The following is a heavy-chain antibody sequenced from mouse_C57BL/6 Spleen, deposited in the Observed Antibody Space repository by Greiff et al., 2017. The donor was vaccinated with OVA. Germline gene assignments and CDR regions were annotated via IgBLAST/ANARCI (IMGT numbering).Heavy chain of an antibody. CDR3: ARGGTVENWYFDV. J-gene: IGHJ1*03. V-gene: IGHV5-4*03. CDR2: ISDGGSYT. D-gene: IGHD1-1*01. Sequence: EVNVVESGGGLVKPGGSLKLSCAASGFTFSSYAMSWVRQTPEKRLEWVATISDGGSYTYYPDNVKGRFTIYRDNAKNNLYLQMSHLKSEDTAMYYCARGGTVENWYFDVWGTGTTVTVSS. CDR1: GFTFSSYA.